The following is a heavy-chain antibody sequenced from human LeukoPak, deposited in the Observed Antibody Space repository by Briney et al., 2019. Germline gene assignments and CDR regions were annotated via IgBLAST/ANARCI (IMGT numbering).Heavy chain of an antibody. V-gene: IGHV3-48*02. D-gene: IGHD5-12*01. J-gene: IGHJ4*02. Sequence: GGSLRLSCAASEFTVKNYYMSWVRQAPGKGLEWVSYISYRTSAIYYADSVKGRFTISRDNAKNSLYLQMNSLRDEDTAVYYCAREYSDSPRHFDYWGQGTLVTVSS. CDR1: EFTVKNYY. CDR2: ISYRTSAI. CDR3: AREYSDSPRHFDY.